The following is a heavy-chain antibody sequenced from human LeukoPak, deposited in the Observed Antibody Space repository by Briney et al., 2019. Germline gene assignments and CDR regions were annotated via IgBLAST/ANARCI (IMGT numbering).Heavy chain of an antibody. CDR2: ISSSSSTI. CDR1: GFTFSSYS. Sequence: GGSLRLSCGASGFTFSSYSMNWVRQAPGKGLEWVSYISSSSSTIYYADSVKGRFTISRDNAKNSLYLQMNSLRAEDTAVYYCARGPSPTYSSSWYWGYFDYWGQGTLVTVSS. D-gene: IGHD6-13*01. J-gene: IGHJ4*02. CDR3: ARGPSPTYSSSWYWGYFDY. V-gene: IGHV3-48*04.